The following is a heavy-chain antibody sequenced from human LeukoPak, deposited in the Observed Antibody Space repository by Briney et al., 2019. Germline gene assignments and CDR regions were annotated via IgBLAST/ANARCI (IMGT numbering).Heavy chain of an antibody. CDR3: ARHFSTDAFDI. CDR1: GDYIRSSSYY. V-gene: IGHV4-39*01. J-gene: IGHJ3*02. CDR2: IFHSGST. D-gene: IGHD2/OR15-2a*01. Sequence: SETLSLTCTVSGDYIRSSSYYWGWIRQPPGKGLEWIGSIFHSGSTYHNLSLKSRVTISVDTSKNQFSLNLNSVTAADTAVYFCARHFSTDAFDIWGQGTMVTVSS.